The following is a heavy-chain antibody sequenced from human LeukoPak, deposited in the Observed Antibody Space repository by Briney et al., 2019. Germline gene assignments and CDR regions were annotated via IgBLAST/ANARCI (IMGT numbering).Heavy chain of an antibody. CDR1: GFTFDDYG. D-gene: IGHD6-19*01. V-gene: IGHV3-20*04. Sequence: RPGGSLRLSCAASGFTFDDYGMSWVRQAPGKGLEWVSGINWNGGSTGYADSVKGRFTISRDNAKYSLYLQMNSLRAEDTALYYCARVTSSGWSSYFDYWGQGTLVTVSS. CDR3: ARVTSSGWSSYFDY. CDR2: INWNGGST. J-gene: IGHJ4*02.